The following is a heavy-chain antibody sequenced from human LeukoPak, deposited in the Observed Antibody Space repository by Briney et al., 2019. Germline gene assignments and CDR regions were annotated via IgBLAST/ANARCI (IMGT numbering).Heavy chain of an antibody. CDR3: ARFAYTSSLDY. D-gene: IGHD2-2*01. J-gene: IGHJ4*02. V-gene: IGHV5-51*01. CDR1: GYIWTNNW. CDR2: IYPGHSDT. Sequence: GESLKISCKVSGYIWTNNWIGWVRQVPGKGLEWMGLIYPGHSDTKYSPSFQGQVTFSVDKSISTAYLHWSSLQASDTAIYFCARFAYTSSLDYWGQGTRVTVSS.